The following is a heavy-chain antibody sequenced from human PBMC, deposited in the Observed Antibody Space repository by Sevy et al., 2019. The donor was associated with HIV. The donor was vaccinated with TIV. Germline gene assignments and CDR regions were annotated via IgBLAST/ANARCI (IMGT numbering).Heavy chain of an antibody. CDR3: ARPSPRIAXXXSAXXXX. CDR1: GYSFSSYA. V-gene: IGHV3-23*01. D-gene: IGHD2-15*01. CDR2: INGRGGST. J-gene: IGHJ4*02. Sequence: GGSLRLSCVVSGYSFSSYAISWVRQAPGKGLEWVSTINGRGGSTYYADSVKGRFTISRDNPKNTLFLQMINLRVDDTAIYYCARPSPRIAXXXSAXXXXWGXGTLVTVSS.